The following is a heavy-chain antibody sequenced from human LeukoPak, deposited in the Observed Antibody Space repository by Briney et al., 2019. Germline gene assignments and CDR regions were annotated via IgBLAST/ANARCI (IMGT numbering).Heavy chain of an antibody. V-gene: IGHV3-30*02. CDR3: AKLDFYCSSTSCQFDY. J-gene: IGHJ4*02. CDR1: GFTFSSYG. CDR2: IRYDGSNK. D-gene: IGHD2-2*01. Sequence: GGSLRLSCAASGFTFSSYGMHWVRQAPGKGLEWVAFIRYDGSNKYYADSVKCRFTISRNNSKNTLYLQMNSLRAEDTAVYYCAKLDFYCSSTSCQFDYWGQGTLVTVSS.